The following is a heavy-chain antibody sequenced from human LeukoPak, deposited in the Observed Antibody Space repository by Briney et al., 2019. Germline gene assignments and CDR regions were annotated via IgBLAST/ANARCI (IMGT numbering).Heavy chain of an antibody. CDR1: GGTFSSYT. J-gene: IGHJ6*02. D-gene: IGHD3-22*01. Sequence: ASVKVSCKASGGTFSSYTISWVRQAPGQGLEWMGRIIPILGIANYAQKFQGRVTITADKSTSTAYMELSGLRSEDTAVYYCARVSSGQDGMDVWGQGTTVTVS. V-gene: IGHV1-69*02. CDR2: IIPILGIA. CDR3: ARVSSGQDGMDV.